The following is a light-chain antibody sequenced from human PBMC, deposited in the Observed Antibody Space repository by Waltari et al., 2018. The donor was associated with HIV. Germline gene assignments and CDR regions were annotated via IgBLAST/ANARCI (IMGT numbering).Light chain of an antibody. CDR1: SSNIAANT. J-gene: IGLJ3*02. CDR2: SNN. Sequence: QSVLTQSPSASGTPGQRVTISCSGSSSNIAANTVSWYQQFSGTAPKLPIHSNNRRPPGVTDRFSGTKSGTAASLAISGLQSEDEADYYCAAWDDGVNGWVFGGGTKLTVL. V-gene: IGLV1-44*01. CDR3: AAWDDGVNGWV.